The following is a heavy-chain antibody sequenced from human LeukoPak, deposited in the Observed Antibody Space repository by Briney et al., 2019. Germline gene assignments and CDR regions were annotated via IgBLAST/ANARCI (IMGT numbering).Heavy chain of an antibody. V-gene: IGHV3-48*03. CDR2: ISSSGSTI. CDR3: ARVWVYLDY. D-gene: IGHD3-10*01. CDR1: GFTFSSYE. J-gene: IGHJ4*02. Sequence: GGSLRLSCAASGFTFSSYETNWVRQGPGKGLERVSYISSSGSTIYYADSVKGRFTISRDNAKNSLYLQMNSLRAEDTAVYYCARVWVYLDYWGQGTLVTVSS.